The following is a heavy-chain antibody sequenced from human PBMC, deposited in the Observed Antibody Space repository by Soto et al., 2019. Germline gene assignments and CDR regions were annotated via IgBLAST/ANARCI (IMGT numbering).Heavy chain of an antibody. CDR3: PSDLWGSLCDDAPSRYCFTEY. Sequence: ASVKVSCKASGYTFTSYAMHLVRHAPGQRLEWMGWINAGNGNTKYSQKFQGRVTITRDTSASTAYMELSSLRSEDTAVYYCPSDLWGSLCDDAPSRYCFTEYWGQKAVITVS. CDR1: GYTFTSYA. V-gene: IGHV1-3*01. CDR2: INAGNGNT. J-gene: IGHJ4*02. D-gene: IGHD3-22*01.